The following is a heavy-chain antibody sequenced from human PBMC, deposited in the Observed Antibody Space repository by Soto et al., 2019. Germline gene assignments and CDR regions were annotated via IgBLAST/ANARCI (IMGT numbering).Heavy chain of an antibody. CDR3: ARDIDHST. D-gene: IGHD4-4*01. CDR1: GFTFSDFW. CDR2: IKTDGSKT. Sequence: PGGSLRLSCAASGFTFSDFWMQWVRHAPGKGLEWVSRIKTDGSKTSYADSVKGRFTISRDNAKNMLYLQMNGVRADDTAVYHCARDIDHSTWGQGTLVTVSS. V-gene: IGHV3-74*01. J-gene: IGHJ5*02.